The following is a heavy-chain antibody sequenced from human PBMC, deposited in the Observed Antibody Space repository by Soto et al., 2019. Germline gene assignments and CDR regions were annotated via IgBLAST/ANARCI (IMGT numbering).Heavy chain of an antibody. CDR3: ARQIYDSDTGPNFQYYFDS. CDR1: EYSFRIYW. CDR2: VDPNDSFA. D-gene: IGHD3-22*01. V-gene: IGHV5-10-1*01. Sequence: PGESLKISCQAFEYSFRIYWISWVRQKPGGGLEWMGRVDPNDSFATYSPSFEGHVSISVDKSTNIVYLQWRSLRASDTATYYCARQIYDSDTGPNFQYYFDSWGQGTPVTVSS. J-gene: IGHJ4*02.